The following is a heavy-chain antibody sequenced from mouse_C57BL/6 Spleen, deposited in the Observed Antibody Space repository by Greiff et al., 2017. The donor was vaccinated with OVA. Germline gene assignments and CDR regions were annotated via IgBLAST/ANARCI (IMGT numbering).Heavy chain of an antibody. CDR2: ISYDGSN. Sequence: ESGPGLVKPSQSLSLTCSVTGYSITSGYYWNWIRQFPGNKLEWMGYISYDGSNNYNPSLKNRISITRDTSKNQFFLKLNSVTTEDTATYYCARIDYDGYFDYWGQGTTRTVSS. CDR3: ARIDYDGYFDY. V-gene: IGHV3-6*01. J-gene: IGHJ2*01. CDR1: GYSITSGYY. D-gene: IGHD2-4*01.